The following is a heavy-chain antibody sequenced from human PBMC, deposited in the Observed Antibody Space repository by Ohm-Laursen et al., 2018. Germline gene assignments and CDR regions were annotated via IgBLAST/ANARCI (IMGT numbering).Heavy chain of an antibody. J-gene: IGHJ4*02. V-gene: IGHV4-38-2*01. D-gene: IGHD3-16*01. CDR3: GGGSGNTGRFHF. CDR1: GYSISSGYF. Sequence: SDTLSLTCAVSGYSISSGYFWGWIRQPPGKGLEWIGTIYHSGSTTYNPSLKSRLTISVDTSKTQFSLKLSSVTAADTAVYYCGGGSGNTGRFHFWSQGTLVTVSP. CDR2: IYHSGST.